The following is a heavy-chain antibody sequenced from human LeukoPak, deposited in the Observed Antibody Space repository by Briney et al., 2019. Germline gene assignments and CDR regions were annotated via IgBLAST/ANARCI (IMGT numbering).Heavy chain of an antibody. CDR1: GFTFDDYA. J-gene: IGHJ3*02. CDR2: ISWNSGSV. CDR3: AKDISYYYDSSGYYDAFDI. V-gene: IGHV3-9*01. D-gene: IGHD3-22*01. Sequence: PGGSLRLSCAPSGFTFDDYAMHWVRQAPGKGLEWVSGISWNSGSVGYADSVKGRFTISRDNAKNSLYLQMNSLRAEDTALYYCAKDISYYYDSSGYYDAFDIWGQGTMVTVSS.